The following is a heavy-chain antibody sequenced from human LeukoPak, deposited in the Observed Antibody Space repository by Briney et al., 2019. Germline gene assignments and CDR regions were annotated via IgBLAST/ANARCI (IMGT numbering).Heavy chain of an antibody. CDR2: IYPGDSDT. CDR1: GYSFTSYW. CDR3: ARRADGYSYGGGFDP. Sequence: GESLKISCKGSGYSFTSYWIGWVRQMPGKGLEWMGIIYPGDSDTRNSPSFQGQVTISADKSISTAYLQWSSLKASDTAMYYCARRADGYSYGGGFDPWGQGTLVTVSS. V-gene: IGHV5-51*01. D-gene: IGHD5-18*01. J-gene: IGHJ5*02.